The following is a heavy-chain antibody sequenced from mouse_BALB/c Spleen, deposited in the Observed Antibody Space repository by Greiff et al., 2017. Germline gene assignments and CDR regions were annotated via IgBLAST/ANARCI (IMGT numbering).Heavy chain of an antibody. D-gene: IGHD3-1*01. Sequence: VMLVESGPGLVQPSQSLSITCTVSGFSLTSYGVHWVRQSPGKGLEWLGVIWSGGSTDYNAAFISRLSISKDNSKSQVFFKMNSLQANDTAIYYCARNRDSWFAYWGQGTLVTVSA. J-gene: IGHJ3*01. CDR1: GFSLTSYG. CDR3: ARNRDSWFAY. V-gene: IGHV2-2*02. CDR2: IWSGGST.